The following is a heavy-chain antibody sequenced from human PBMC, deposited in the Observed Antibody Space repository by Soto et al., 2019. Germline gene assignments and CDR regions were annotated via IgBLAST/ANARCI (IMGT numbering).Heavy chain of an antibody. CDR3: ARAGVATIYPGNNWFDP. CDR2: FSYSGST. J-gene: IGHJ5*02. D-gene: IGHD5-12*01. V-gene: IGHV4-59*08. CDR1: GGSISDYY. Sequence: ETLSLTCTVSGGSISDYYWSWIRQPPGKGLEWIGYFSYSGSTNNSPSLKSRATISVDTSKNQFSLNLSSVTAADTAMYYCARAGVATIYPGNNWFDPWGQGTLVTVSS.